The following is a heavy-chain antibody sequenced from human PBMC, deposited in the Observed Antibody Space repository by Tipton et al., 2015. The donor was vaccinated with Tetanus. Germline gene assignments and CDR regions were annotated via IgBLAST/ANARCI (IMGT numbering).Heavy chain of an antibody. CDR2: IYHSGST. CDR3: ARARSWSGDSDY. V-gene: IGHV4-4*02. D-gene: IGHD3-3*01. CDR1: GGSISSSNW. Sequence: TLSLTCAVSGGSISSSNWWSWVRQPPAKGLEWIGEIYHSGSTNYNPSLKSRVTISVDKSKNQFSLKLSSVTAADTAVYYCARARSWSGDSDYWGQGTLVTVSS. J-gene: IGHJ4*02.